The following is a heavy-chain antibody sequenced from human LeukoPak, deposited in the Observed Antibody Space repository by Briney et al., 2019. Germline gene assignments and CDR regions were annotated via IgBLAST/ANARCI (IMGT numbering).Heavy chain of an antibody. D-gene: IGHD4-17*01. J-gene: IGHJ5*02. CDR1: GGTFSSYA. CDR2: IIPIFGTA. Sequence: SVKVSFKASGGTFSSYAISWVRQAPGQGLEWMGGIIPIFGTANYAQKFQGRVTITADESTSTAYMELSSLRSEDTAVYYCASEPSLALEDYGDYPWGQGTLVTVSS. V-gene: IGHV1-69*13. CDR3: ASEPSLALEDYGDYP.